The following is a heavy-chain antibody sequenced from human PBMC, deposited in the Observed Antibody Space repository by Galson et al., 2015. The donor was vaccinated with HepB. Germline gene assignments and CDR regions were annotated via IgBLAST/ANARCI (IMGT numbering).Heavy chain of an antibody. V-gene: IGHV6-1*01. D-gene: IGHD6-13*01. Sequence: CAISGDSVSSNSAAWNWIRQSPSRGLEWLGRTYYRSKWYNDYAVSVKSRITINPDTSKNQFSLQLNSVTPEDTAVYYCARDQLLSAAGTFDYWGQGTLVTVSS. CDR2: TYYRSKWYN. CDR3: ARDQLLSAAGTFDY. CDR1: GDSVSSNSAA. J-gene: IGHJ4*02.